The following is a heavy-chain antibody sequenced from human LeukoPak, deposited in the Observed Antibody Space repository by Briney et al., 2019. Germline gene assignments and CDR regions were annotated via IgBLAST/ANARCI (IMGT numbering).Heavy chain of an antibody. CDR1: GGSISSGSYY. CDR2: IYTSGST. CDR3: ATKYDSSGYYPYYYYMDV. V-gene: IGHV4-61*02. D-gene: IGHD3-22*01. Sequence: KPSETLSLTCTVSGGSISSGSYYWSWIRQPAGKGLEWIGRIYTSGSTNYNPSLKSRVTISVDTSKNQFSLKLSSVTAADTAVYYCATKYDSSGYYPYYYYMDVWGKGTTVTISS. J-gene: IGHJ6*03.